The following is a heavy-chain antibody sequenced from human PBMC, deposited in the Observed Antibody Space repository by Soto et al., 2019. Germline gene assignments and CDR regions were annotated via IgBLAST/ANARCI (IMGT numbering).Heavy chain of an antibody. Sequence: QVQLQESGPGLVKPSQTLSLTCTVSGGSISSGAYYWSWIRQHPGKGLEWIGHIYYSGSTYYNPSLKSRVTISVDTSKNQFSLKLSSVTAADTAVYYSAIYDSSGSRGFQHWGQGTLVTVSS. V-gene: IGHV4-31*03. J-gene: IGHJ1*01. CDR3: AIYDSSGSRGFQH. D-gene: IGHD3-22*01. CDR1: GGSISSGAYY. CDR2: IYYSGST.